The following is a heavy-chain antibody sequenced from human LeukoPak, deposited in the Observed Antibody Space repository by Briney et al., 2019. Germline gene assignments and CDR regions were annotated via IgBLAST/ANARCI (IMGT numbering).Heavy chain of an antibody. Sequence: PSETLSLTCTVSGGSVSSGSYYWSWIRQPPGKGLEWIGYIYYSGSTNYNPSLKSRVTISVDTSKNQFSLKLNSVTAADTAVYYCSRGGYGGLTDFDSWGQGTLVTVSS. CDR3: SRGGYGGLTDFDS. V-gene: IGHV4-61*01. D-gene: IGHD3-16*01. CDR2: IYYSGST. J-gene: IGHJ4*02. CDR1: GGSVSSGSYY.